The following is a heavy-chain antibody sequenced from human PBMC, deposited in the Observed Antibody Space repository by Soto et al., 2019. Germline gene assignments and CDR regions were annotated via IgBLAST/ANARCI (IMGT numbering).Heavy chain of an antibody. CDR2: INAGNGDT. CDR3: ASGAGFYYDTSRY. J-gene: IGHJ4*02. V-gene: IGHV1-3*01. Sequence: ASVKVSCKASGYTFTSFPIHWVRQAPGQRLEWMGWINAGNGDTKYSQKFQGRVTVTRDTSASTAYMELISLRPDDTAVYYCASGAGFYYDTSRYWGQGTLVTVSS. CDR1: GYTFTSFP. D-gene: IGHD3-22*01.